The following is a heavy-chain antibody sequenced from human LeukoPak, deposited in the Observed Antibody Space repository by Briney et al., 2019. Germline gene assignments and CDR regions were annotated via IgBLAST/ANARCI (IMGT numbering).Heavy chain of an antibody. Sequence: ASVKVSCKASGYTFTGYYMHWVRQAPGQGLEWMGWINPNSGGTNYAQKFQGRVTMTRDTSISTAYMELCRLRSDDTAVYYCARDQGFWSGYYFDYWGQGTLVTVSS. CDR3: ARDQGFWSGYYFDY. J-gene: IGHJ4*02. CDR1: GYTFTGYY. V-gene: IGHV1-2*02. CDR2: INPNSGGT. D-gene: IGHD3-3*01.